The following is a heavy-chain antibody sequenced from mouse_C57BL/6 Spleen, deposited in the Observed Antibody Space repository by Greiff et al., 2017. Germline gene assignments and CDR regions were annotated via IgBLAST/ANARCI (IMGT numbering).Heavy chain of an antibody. J-gene: IGHJ3*01. D-gene: IGHD2-1*01. CDR3: ARGVGYGNYVGFAY. CDR2: INYDGSST. V-gene: IGHV5-16*01. Sequence: EVKLVESEGGLVQPGSSMKLSCTASGFTFSDYYMAWVRQVPEKGLEWVANINYDGSSTYYLDSLKSRFIISRDNAKNILYLQMSSLKSEDTATYYCARGVGYGNYVGFAYWGQGTLVTVSA. CDR1: GFTFSDYY.